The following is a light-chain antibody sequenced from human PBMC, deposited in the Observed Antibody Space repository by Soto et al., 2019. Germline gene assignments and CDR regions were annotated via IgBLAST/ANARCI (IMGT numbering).Light chain of an antibody. V-gene: IGKV3-15*01. J-gene: IGKJ1*01. CDR3: QQYYHWRT. Sequence: EIVMTQSPAILSVSPGERGTLSCRASQAIGTKLAWYQQKPGQAPSLLMYDVSTRASAAPARFSGSGSGSEFTLTISSLQSEDFAIYFCQQYYHWRTFGQGTRVEIK. CDR2: DVS. CDR1: QAIGTK.